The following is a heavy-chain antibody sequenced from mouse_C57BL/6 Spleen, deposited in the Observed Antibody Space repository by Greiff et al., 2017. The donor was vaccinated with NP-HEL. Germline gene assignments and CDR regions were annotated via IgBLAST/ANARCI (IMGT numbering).Heavy chain of an antibody. J-gene: IGHJ3*01. CDR1: GYTFTSYW. D-gene: IGHD1-1*01. CDR2: IDPSDSYT. V-gene: IGHV1-50*01. Sequence: QVQLKQPGAELVKPGASVKLSCKASGYTFTSYWMQWVKQRPGQGLEWIGEIDPSDSYTNYNQKFKGKATLTVDTSSSTAYMQLSSLTSEDSAVYYCARNYYGSKAWFAYWGQGTLVTVSA. CDR3: ARNYYGSKAWFAY.